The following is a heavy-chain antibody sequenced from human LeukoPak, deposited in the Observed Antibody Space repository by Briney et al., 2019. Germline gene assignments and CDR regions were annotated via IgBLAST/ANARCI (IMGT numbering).Heavy chain of an antibody. CDR3: ARNRSEPLGNGDPFDY. V-gene: IGHV4-38-2*01. Sequence: PSETLSLTCAVSGYSISRGDYWGWIRQPPGKGLEWIGSIFNSGSTYYNPSLKSRVTISADTSKRHFSLKLSSVTAADTAVYYCARNRSEPLGNGDPFDYWGQGTLVTVSS. CDR2: IFNSGST. CDR1: GYSISRGDY. D-gene: IGHD7-27*01. J-gene: IGHJ4*02.